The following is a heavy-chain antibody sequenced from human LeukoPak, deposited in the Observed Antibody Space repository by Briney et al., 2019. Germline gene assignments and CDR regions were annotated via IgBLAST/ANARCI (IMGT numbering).Heavy chain of an antibody. D-gene: IGHD3-10*01. CDR1: GYTFTGYY. Sequence: ASVKVSCKASGYTFTGYYMHWVRQAPGQGLEWMGWINPNSGGTNYAQKFQGRVTMTRDTSTSTVYMELSSLRSDDTAVYYCARLYYGSGSHPDYWGQGTLVTVSS. J-gene: IGHJ4*02. CDR2: INPNSGGT. V-gene: IGHV1-2*02. CDR3: ARLYYGSGSHPDY.